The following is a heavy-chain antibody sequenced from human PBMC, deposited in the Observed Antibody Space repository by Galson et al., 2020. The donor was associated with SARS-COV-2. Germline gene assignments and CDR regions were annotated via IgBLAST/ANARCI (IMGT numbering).Heavy chain of an antibody. V-gene: IGHV3-33*01. J-gene: IGHJ4*02. CDR2: IWYDGSNK. CDR3: ARGGGQWLMDY. CDR1: GFTFSSYG. Sequence: GGSLRLSCAASGFTFSSYGMHWVRQAPGKGLEWVAVIWYDGSNKYYADSVKGRFTISRDNSKNTLYLQMNSLRAEDTAVYYCARGGGQWLMDYWGQGTLVTVSS. D-gene: IGHD6-19*01.